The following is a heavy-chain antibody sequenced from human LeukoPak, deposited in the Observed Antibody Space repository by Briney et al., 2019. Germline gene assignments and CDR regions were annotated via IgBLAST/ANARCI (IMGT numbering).Heavy chain of an antibody. CDR2: ITASGGST. CDR1: GFTFSNYG. CDR3: AKAGRPRSITVAGKYFFDS. J-gene: IGHJ4*02. D-gene: IGHD6-19*01. V-gene: IGHV3-23*01. Sequence: PGGSLRLSCAASGFTFSNYGMTWVRLAPGKGLEWVSVITASGGSTYYADSVKGRFTISRDNSKNTLYLQMNSLRAEDTAVYYCAKAGRPRSITVAGKYFFDSWGQGTLITVSS.